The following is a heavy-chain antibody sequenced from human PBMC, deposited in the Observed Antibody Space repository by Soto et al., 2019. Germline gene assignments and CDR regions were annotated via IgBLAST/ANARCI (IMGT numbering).Heavy chain of an antibody. CDR3: ARDFEGSSWLPTFYWYFDL. D-gene: IGHD6-13*01. Sequence: SETLSLTCTVSGDSITDGDYYWSWIRQPPGKDLEWIAYIYYNGIIHYNPSLKSRVTISLDPSKNQFSLTMTSVTDADTAVYYCARDFEGSSWLPTFYWYFDLWGRGTLVTVSS. V-gene: IGHV4-30-4*01. CDR1: GDSITDGDYY. J-gene: IGHJ2*01. CDR2: IYYNGII.